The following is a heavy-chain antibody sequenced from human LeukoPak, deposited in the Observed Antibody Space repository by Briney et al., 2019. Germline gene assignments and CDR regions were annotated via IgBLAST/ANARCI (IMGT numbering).Heavy chain of an antibody. CDR3: ARHAAPITPYYYYYMDV. CDR2: IYYSGST. CDR1: GGSISSSSYY. V-gene: IGHV4-39*01. Sequence: SETLSLTCTVSGGSISSSSYYWGWIRQPPGKGLEWIGSIYYSGSTYYNPSLKSRVTISVDTSKNQFSLKPSSVTAADTAVYYCARHAAPITPYYYYYMDVWGKGTTVTVSS. J-gene: IGHJ6*03. D-gene: IGHD5-12*01.